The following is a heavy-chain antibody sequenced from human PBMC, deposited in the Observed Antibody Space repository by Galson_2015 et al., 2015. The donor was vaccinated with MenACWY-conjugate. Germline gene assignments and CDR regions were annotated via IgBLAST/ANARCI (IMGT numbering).Heavy chain of an antibody. V-gene: IGHV3-74*01. J-gene: IGHJ5*02. D-gene: IGHD6-6*01. CDR2: INSDGSST. Sequence: SLRLSCAASGFTFSTYWMHWVRQAPGKGLVWVSRINSDGSSTSYADYVKGRLTISRDNAENTLYLQMNSLRAEDTAIYYCARAGARYRRSSGYNWFDPWGQGTLVTVSS. CDR3: ARAGARYRRSSGYNWFDP. CDR1: GFTFSTYW.